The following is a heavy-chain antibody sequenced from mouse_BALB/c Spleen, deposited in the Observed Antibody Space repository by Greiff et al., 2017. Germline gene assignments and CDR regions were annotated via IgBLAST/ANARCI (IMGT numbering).Heavy chain of an antibody. CDR2: ISYSGST. D-gene: IGHD2-4*01. CDR1: GYSITSDYA. J-gene: IGHJ3*01. V-gene: IGHV3-2*02. Sequence: ESGPGLVKPSQSLSLTCTVTGYSITSDYAWNWIRQFPGNKLEWMGYISYSGSTSYNPSLKSRISITRDTSKNQFFLQLNSVTTEDTATYYCASYYDYDEFAYWGQGTLVTVSA. CDR3: ASYYDYDEFAY.